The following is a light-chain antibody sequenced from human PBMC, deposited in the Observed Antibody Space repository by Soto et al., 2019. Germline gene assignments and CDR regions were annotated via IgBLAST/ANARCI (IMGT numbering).Light chain of an antibody. CDR3: CSYAGSYTLL. Sequence: QSVLTQPRSVSGSPGQSVTISCTGTSSDVGGYNYVSWYQQHPGKAPKFMIYDVSKRPSGVPDRFSGSKSGNTASLTISGLQAEDEADYYCCSYAGSYTLLFGGGTKVTVL. V-gene: IGLV2-11*01. CDR2: DVS. CDR1: SSDVGGYNY. J-gene: IGLJ2*01.